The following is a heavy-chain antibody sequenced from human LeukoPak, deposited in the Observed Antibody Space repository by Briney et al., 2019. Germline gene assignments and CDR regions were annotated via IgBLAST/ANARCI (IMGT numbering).Heavy chain of an antibody. CDR1: GLTLSNYG. D-gene: IGHD3-22*01. Sequence: GGSLRLSCAVSGLTLSNYGMSWVSQAPGEGLEWVAGISDSGGRTNCADSVKGRFTISRDNPKNTLYLQMNSLRVEDTAVYFCAKRGVVIRVILVGFHKEAYYFDSWGQGALVTVSS. J-gene: IGHJ4*02. V-gene: IGHV3-23*01. CDR3: AKRGVVIRVILVGFHKEAYYFDS. CDR2: ISDSGGRT.